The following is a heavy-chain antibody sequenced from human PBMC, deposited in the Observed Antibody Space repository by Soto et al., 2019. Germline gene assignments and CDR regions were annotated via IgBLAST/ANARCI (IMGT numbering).Heavy chain of an antibody. Sequence: GGSLRLSCSGSGFIFSIYAIHWVRQAPGKGLEYVSFISIDGSRTHYADSVKGRFTISRDNSKNTLYLQMNSLRAEDTAVYYCARDMVRGLYPEYFQHWGQGTLVTVSS. CDR3: ARDMVRGLYPEYFQH. V-gene: IGHV3-64*04. J-gene: IGHJ1*01. D-gene: IGHD3-10*01. CDR1: GFIFSIYA. CDR2: ISIDGSRT.